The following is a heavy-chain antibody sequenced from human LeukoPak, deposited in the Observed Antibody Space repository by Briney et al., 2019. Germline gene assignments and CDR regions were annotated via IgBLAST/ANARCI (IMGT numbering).Heavy chain of an antibody. CDR2: IKQDGSEK. Sequence: PGGSLRLSCAASGFTFSSYWMSWVRQAPGKGLEWVANIKQDGSEKYYVDSVKGRFTISRDNAKNSLYLQMNSLRAEDTAVYYCARDPHYDFWSGYYPSFDYWGQGTLVTVSS. D-gene: IGHD3-3*01. CDR3: ARDPHYDFWSGYYPSFDY. V-gene: IGHV3-7*01. CDR1: GFTFSSYW. J-gene: IGHJ4*02.